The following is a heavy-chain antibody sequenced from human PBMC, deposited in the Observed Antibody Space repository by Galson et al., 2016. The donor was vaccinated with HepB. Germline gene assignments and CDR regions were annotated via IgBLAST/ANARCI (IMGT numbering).Heavy chain of an antibody. CDR3: VMWVPLERFDY. J-gene: IGHJ4*02. CDR2: VNPSGGSA. V-gene: IGHV1-46*01. D-gene: IGHD1-1*01. Sequence: SVKVSCKASGYTFINNYIHWVRQAPGKGLEWMGIVNPSGGSATYAQSFEGRVTMTRDSSTSTAFMDLSRLTSEDTARYYCVMWVPLERFDYWGQGALVTVSS. CDR1: GYTFINNY.